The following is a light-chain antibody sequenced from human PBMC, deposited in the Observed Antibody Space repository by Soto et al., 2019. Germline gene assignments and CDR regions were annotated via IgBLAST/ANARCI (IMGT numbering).Light chain of an antibody. Sequence: AIQMTQSPPSLSASVGDRVTITCRASQDIRNDLGWYQQKPGKAPNLLIYAASSLQSGVPSRFSGSGSGTDFTLTISSLQPEDFATYYCLQDYNSPYTFGQGTKLEIK. CDR2: AAS. V-gene: IGKV1-6*01. J-gene: IGKJ2*01. CDR1: QDIRND. CDR3: LQDYNSPYT.